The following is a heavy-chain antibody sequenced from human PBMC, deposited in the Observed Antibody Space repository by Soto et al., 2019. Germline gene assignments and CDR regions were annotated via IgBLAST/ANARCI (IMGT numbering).Heavy chain of an antibody. CDR2: IYYSGST. D-gene: IGHD2-21*01. V-gene: IGHV4-59*01. CDR1: GGSISSYY. J-gene: IGHJ4*02. CDR3: ARENLLEGYFDY. Sequence: PSETLSLTCTVSGGSISSYYWSWIRQPPGKGLEWIGYIYYSGSTNYNPSLKSRVTISVDTSKDQFSLKLSSVTAADTAVYYCARENLLEGYFDYWGQGTLVTVSS.